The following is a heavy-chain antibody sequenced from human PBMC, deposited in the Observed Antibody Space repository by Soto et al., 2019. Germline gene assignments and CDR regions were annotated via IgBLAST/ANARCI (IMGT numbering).Heavy chain of an antibody. CDR2: ISYDGSYK. CDR1: GFTFSRYG. CDR3: AKWNGGFDY. V-gene: IGHV3-30*18. D-gene: IGHD3-16*01. Sequence: QVQLVESGGGVVQPGRSLRLSCAASGFTFSRYGMHWVRQAPGKGLEWVAVISYDGSYKYNADSVKGRFTISRDNSKNTLYLQMNSLRAEDTALYYCAKWNGGFDYWGQGTLVTVSS. J-gene: IGHJ4*02.